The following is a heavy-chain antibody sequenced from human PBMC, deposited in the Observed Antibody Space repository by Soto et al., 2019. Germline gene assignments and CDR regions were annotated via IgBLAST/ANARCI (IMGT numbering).Heavy chain of an antibody. V-gene: IGHV1-69*13. Sequence: ASVKVSCKASGGTFSSYAISWVRQAPGQGLEWMGGIIPIFGTANYAQKFQGRVTITADESTSTAYMELSSLRSEDTAVYYCARVGAGAGIGGGHYFDYWGQGTLVTVSS. J-gene: IGHJ4*02. D-gene: IGHD6-13*01. CDR3: ARVGAGAGIGGGHYFDY. CDR1: GGTFSSYA. CDR2: IIPIFGTA.